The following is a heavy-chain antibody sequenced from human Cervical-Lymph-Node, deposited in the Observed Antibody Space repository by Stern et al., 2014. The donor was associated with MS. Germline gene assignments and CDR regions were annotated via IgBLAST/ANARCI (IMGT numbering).Heavy chain of an antibody. CDR1: GYSFTHFA. D-gene: IGHD4-17*01. J-gene: IGHJ4*02. Sequence: VQLVESGSELKKPGASVKVSCKASGYSFTHFALNWMRHAPGQGLQWMGWIDTNTGNPSYAQAFTGRFGFSLDTSVSTAYLQISSLKAEDTAVYYCARDPHDYGDRFDYGGQGTLVTVSP. V-gene: IGHV7-4-1*02. CDR2: IDTNTGNP. CDR3: ARDPHDYGDRFDY.